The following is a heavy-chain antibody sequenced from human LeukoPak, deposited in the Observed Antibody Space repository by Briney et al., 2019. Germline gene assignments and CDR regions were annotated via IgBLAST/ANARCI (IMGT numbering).Heavy chain of an antibody. CDR2: IGGSGDRT. CDR1: SSYA. D-gene: IGHD1-26*01. Sequence: SSYAMSWVRQAPGKGLEWVSSIGGSGDRTHYGDSVKGRFTISRDNSKNTLYLQMNSLRAEDTAVYYCAKIGGYYNYWGQGTLVTVSS. CDR3: AKIGGYYNY. J-gene: IGHJ4*02. V-gene: IGHV3-23*01.